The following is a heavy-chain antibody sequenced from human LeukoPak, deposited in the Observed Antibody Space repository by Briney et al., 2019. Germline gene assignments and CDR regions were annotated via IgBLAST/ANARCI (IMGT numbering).Heavy chain of an antibody. CDR2: IYSSGST. CDR3: ARSGMVTHAFDI. D-gene: IGHD5-18*01. V-gene: IGHV4-4*07. Sequence: SETLSLTCTVCGGSISSYYWSWIRQPGGKGLEWIGRIYSSGSTNYNPSLKSRVTMSVDTSKNQFSLKLSSVTAADTAVYYCARSGMVTHAFDIWGQGTMVTVSS. CDR1: GGSISSYY. J-gene: IGHJ3*02.